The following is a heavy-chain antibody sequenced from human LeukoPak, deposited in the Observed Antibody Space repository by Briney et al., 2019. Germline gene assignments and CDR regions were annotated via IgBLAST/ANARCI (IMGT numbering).Heavy chain of an antibody. Sequence: SETLSLTCTVSGGSISSGGYYWSWIRQHPGKGLEWIGYIYYSGSTYYNPSLKSRVTISVDTSKNQFSLKLSSVTAADTDVYYCARDRPYGLDYWGQGTLVTVSS. V-gene: IGHV4-31*03. J-gene: IGHJ4*02. CDR2: IYYSGST. CDR3: ARDRPYGLDY. D-gene: IGHD4-17*01. CDR1: GGSISSGGYY.